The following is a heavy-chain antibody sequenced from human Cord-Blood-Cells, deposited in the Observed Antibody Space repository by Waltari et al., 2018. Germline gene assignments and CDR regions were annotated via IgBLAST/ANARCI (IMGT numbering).Heavy chain of an antibody. V-gene: IGHV4-34*01. Sequence: QVQLQQWGAGLWKPSATLSLTCAVYGASFSVYYWSWIRQPPGKGVDWIGDINHSGSTNSNPSLKSRVTISVDTSKNQFSLKLSSVTTADTAVYYCARASSYCSSTSCYTYNWFDPWGQGTLVTVSS. CDR1: GASFSVYY. CDR3: ARASSYCSSTSCYTYNWFDP. CDR2: INHSGST. D-gene: IGHD2-2*02. J-gene: IGHJ5*02.